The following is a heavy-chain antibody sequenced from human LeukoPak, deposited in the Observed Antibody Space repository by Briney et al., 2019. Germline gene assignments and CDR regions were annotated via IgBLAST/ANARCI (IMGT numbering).Heavy chain of an antibody. Sequence: GESLKISCKGSGYSFTSYWIGWVRQMPGKGLEWMGIIYPGDSDTRYSPSFQGQVTISADKSISTAYLQWSSLKASDTAMYYCAGHNAGMGGGGSAYYGMDVWGQGTTVTVSS. CDR3: AGHNAGMGGGGSAYYGMDV. CDR2: IYPGDSDT. V-gene: IGHV5-51*01. CDR1: GYSFTSYW. D-gene: IGHD2-21*01. J-gene: IGHJ6*02.